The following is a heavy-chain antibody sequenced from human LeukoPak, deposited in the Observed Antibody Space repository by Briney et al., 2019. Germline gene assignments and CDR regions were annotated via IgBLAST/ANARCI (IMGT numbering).Heavy chain of an antibody. J-gene: IGHJ4*02. CDR3: AKDMNSYGSGSSYNPWGPFDS. CDR2: IAWNSGNT. D-gene: IGHD3-10*01. V-gene: IGHV3-9*01. CDR1: GFTFDNYA. Sequence: GRSLRLSCAASGFTFDNYAMPSVRQAPGKGLKRVSGIAWNSGNTGFADSVKGRFTISRDNAYNSLYLQIHSLTPEDTAFYFCAKDMNSYGSGSSYNPWGPFDSWGQGTLVTVSS.